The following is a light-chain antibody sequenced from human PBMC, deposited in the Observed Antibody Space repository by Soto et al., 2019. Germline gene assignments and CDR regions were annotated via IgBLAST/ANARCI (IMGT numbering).Light chain of an antibody. Sequence: EIVLTQSPATLSLSPGERATLSCRASQSVERYLAWYQQKPGQAPRLLIYDTSDRATGIPARFRGSGSGTDFTLTISSLEPEDFAVYFCQQRRSWPPITFGQGTRLEIK. J-gene: IGKJ5*01. CDR1: QSVERY. CDR3: QQRRSWPPIT. CDR2: DTS. V-gene: IGKV3-11*01.